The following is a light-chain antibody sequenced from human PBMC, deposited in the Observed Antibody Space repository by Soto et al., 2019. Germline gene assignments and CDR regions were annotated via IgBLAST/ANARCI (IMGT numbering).Light chain of an antibody. J-gene: IGKJ5*01. CDR3: MQSVQLPIT. CDR2: EVS. V-gene: IGKV2D-29*02. Sequence: EIVMTQSPLSLPVTPGEAASISCRSSQSLLHKNKNTYFNWYLQKPGQSPQLLIYEVSNRFSGVPDRFSGSGSGTDFTLKISRVEAEDVGVYYCMQSVQLPITFGQGTRLEI. CDR1: QSLLHKNKNTY.